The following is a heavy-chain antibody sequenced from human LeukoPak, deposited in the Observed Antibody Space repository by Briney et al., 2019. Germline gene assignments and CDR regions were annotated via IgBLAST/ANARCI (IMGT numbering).Heavy chain of an antibody. V-gene: IGHV3-23*01. CDR3: AKDIRSPRGGWYFDFDY. CDR1: GFTFSSYA. Sequence: GGSLRLSCAASGFTFSSYAMSWVRQAPGKGLEWVSSVGDSAASTYYADSVKGRFTISRDNSKNTLYLQMNSLRAEDTAVYYCAKDIRSPRGGWYFDFDYWGQGTLVTVSS. CDR2: VGDSAAST. D-gene: IGHD6-19*01. J-gene: IGHJ4*02.